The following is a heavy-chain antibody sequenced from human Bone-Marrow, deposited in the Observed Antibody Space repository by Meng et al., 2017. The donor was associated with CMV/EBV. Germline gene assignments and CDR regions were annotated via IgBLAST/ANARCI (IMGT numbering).Heavy chain of an antibody. V-gene: IGHV1-69*10. CDR2: IIPILGIA. Sequence: SVKVSCKASGCTFSSYAISWVRQAPGQGLEWMGGIIPILGIANYAQKLQGRVTMTTDTSTSTAYMELRSLRSDDTAVYFCARSVTIFGVVITKFDYWGQGTLVTVSS. J-gene: IGHJ4*02. D-gene: IGHD3-3*01. CDR1: GCTFSSYA. CDR3: ARSVTIFGVVITKFDY.